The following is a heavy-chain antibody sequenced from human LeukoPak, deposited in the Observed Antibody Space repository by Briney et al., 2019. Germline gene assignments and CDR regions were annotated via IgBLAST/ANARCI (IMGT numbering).Heavy chain of an antibody. Sequence: RASVKVSCKASGYTFTSYDINWVRQATGQGLEWMGWMNPNSANTGYAQKFQGRVTMTRNTSISTAYMELSSLRSEDTAVYYCARLASRSWPLYYYYGMDVWGQGTPVTVSS. V-gene: IGHV1-8*01. CDR3: ARLASRSWPLYYYYGMDV. D-gene: IGHD6-13*01. CDR2: MNPNSANT. J-gene: IGHJ6*02. CDR1: GYTFTSYD.